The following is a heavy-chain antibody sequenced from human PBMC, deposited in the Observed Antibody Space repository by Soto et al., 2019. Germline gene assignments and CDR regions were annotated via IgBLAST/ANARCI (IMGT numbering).Heavy chain of an antibody. CDR1: GGSVSSGSYY. CDR3: ARAPYDSSGYYPWYFDL. J-gene: IGHJ2*01. V-gene: IGHV4-61*01. Sequence: QVQLQESGPGLVKPSETLSLTCTVSGGSVSSGSYYWGWIRQPPGKGLEWIGYIYHTGSTNYNPSLKRRVTISIDTSKHQFSLKLNSVTAADTAVYSCARAPYDSSGYYPWYFDLWGRGTLVTVSS. D-gene: IGHD3-22*01. CDR2: IYHTGST.